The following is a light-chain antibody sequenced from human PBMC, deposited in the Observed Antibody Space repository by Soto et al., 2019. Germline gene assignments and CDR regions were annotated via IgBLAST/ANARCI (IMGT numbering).Light chain of an antibody. CDR2: SAS. CDR1: QSINSY. V-gene: IGKV3-11*01. Sequence: EILLTQSPSTLSLSPGERATITCRASQSINSYLAWYQQKPGKAPRLLIYSASNMATGVPARFSGSGSGTHFTFTISSLQPDDFAAYYCQQYSNGSTFGQGTKVEIK. CDR3: QQYSNGST. J-gene: IGKJ1*01.